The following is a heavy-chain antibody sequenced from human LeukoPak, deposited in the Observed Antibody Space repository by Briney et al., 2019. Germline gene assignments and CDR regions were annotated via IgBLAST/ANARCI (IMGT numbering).Heavy chain of an antibody. CDR1: GYTFTSYD. V-gene: IGHV1-8*01. Sequence: GASVKVSCKASGYTFTSYDFNWVRQATGQGLEWMGWMNPNSGNTGYAQKFQGRVTMTRNTSISTAYMELSSLRSEDTAVYYCARSITIFRVVSHDAFDIWGQGTMVTVSS. CDR2: MNPNSGNT. J-gene: IGHJ3*02. D-gene: IGHD3-3*01. CDR3: ARSITIFRVVSHDAFDI.